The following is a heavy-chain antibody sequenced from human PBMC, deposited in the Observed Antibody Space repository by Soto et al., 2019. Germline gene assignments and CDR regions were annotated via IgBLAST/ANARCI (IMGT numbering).Heavy chain of an antibody. J-gene: IGHJ4*02. CDR2: ISYDGSNK. CDR3: ARGKTSGRYFDY. CDR1: GFTFSSYA. Sequence: QVQLVESGGGVVQPGRSLRLSCAASGFTFSSYAMHWVRQAPGKGLEWVAVISYDGSNKYYADSVKGRFTISRDNSKNTLYLQMNSLRAEDTAVYYGARGKTSGRYFDYWGQGTLVTVSS. D-gene: IGHD6-25*01. V-gene: IGHV3-30-3*01.